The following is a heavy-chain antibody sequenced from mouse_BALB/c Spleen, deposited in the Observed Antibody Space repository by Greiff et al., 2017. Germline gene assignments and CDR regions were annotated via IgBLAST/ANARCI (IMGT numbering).Heavy chain of an antibody. J-gene: IGHJ2*01. CDR2: IDPSDSYT. V-gene: IGHV1S127*01. Sequence: VQLQQPGAELVKPGASVKMSCKASGYTFTSYWMHWVKQRPGQGLEWIGVIDPSDSYTSYNQKFKGKATLTVDTSSSTAYMQLSSLTSEDSAVYYCTREDGNYHFDYWGQGTTLTVSS. D-gene: IGHD2-1*01. CDR3: TREDGNYHFDY. CDR1: GYTFTSYW.